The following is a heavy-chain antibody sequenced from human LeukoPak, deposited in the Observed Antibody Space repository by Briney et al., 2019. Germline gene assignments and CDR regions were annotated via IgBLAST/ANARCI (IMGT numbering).Heavy chain of an antibody. Sequence: GGSLRLSCAASGFTFSSYGMHWVRQAPGKGLEGVAVIWYGGSNKYYADSVKGRFTISRDNSKNTLYLQMNSLRAEDTAVYYCARDSDHSSSWSPLYYFDYWGQGTLVTVSS. CDR3: ARDSDHSSSWSPLYYFDY. CDR1: GFTFSSYG. J-gene: IGHJ4*02. CDR2: IWYGGSNK. D-gene: IGHD6-13*01. V-gene: IGHV3-33*01.